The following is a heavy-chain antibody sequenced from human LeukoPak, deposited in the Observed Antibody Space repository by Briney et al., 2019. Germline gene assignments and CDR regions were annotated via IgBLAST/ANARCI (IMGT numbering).Heavy chain of an antibody. CDR1: GGTFSSYA. Sequence: SVKVSCKASGGTFSSYAISWVRQAPGQGLEWMGGIIPIFGTANYAQKLQGRVTMTTDTSTSTAYMELRSLRSDDTAVYYCARFAVAANWFDPWGQGTLVTVSS. CDR3: ARFAVAANWFDP. J-gene: IGHJ5*02. D-gene: IGHD6-19*01. V-gene: IGHV1-69*05. CDR2: IIPIFGTA.